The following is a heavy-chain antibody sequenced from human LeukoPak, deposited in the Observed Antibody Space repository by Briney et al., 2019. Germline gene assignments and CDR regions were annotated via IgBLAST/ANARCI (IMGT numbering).Heavy chain of an antibody. Sequence: GGSLRLSCAASGFTSSSYSMNWVRQAPGKGLEWVSYISSSSSAIYYADSVKGRFTISRDNAKNSLYLQMNSLRAEDTAVYYCAKVPRGHYFDYWGQGTLVTVSS. CDR3: AKVPRGHYFDY. J-gene: IGHJ4*02. CDR1: GFTSSSYS. V-gene: IGHV3-48*04. CDR2: ISSSSSAI. D-gene: IGHD3-10*01.